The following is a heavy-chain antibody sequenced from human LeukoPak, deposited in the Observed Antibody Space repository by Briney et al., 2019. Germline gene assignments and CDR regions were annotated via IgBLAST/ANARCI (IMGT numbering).Heavy chain of an antibody. D-gene: IGHD3-10*01. Sequence: SETLSLTCTVSGGSISSGDYYWSWIRQPPGKGLKWIGYIYYSGSTYYNPSLKSRAGLSVDTSKKQFSLQLSSVTAADTAVYFCARVFRKTLVRGVIKLWFDPWGQGTLVTVSS. CDR2: IYYSGST. CDR1: GGSISSGDYY. J-gene: IGHJ5*02. CDR3: ARVFRKTLVRGVIKLWFDP. V-gene: IGHV4-30-4*01.